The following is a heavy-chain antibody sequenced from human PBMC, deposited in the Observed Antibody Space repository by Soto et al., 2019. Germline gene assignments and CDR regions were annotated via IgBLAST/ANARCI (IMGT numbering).Heavy chain of an antibody. J-gene: IGHJ6*02. D-gene: IGHD3-9*01. Sequence: GGSLRLSCAASGFTFSSYAMSWVRQAPGKGLEWVSAISGSGGSTYYADSVKGRFTISRDNSKNTLYLQMNSLRAEDTAVYYCAKDTLGHDILTGYWPESYYYYGMDVWGQGTTVTVSS. CDR3: AKDTLGHDILTGYWPESYYYYGMDV. CDR2: ISGSGGST. CDR1: GFTFSSYA. V-gene: IGHV3-23*01.